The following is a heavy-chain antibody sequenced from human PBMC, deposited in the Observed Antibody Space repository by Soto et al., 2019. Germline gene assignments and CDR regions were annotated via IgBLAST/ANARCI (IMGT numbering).Heavy chain of an antibody. CDR1: GIDFSNYA. Sequence: WGSLRLSCVASGIDFSNYAMSWVRQAPGKGLEWVSISSASGRSRYHAYSVKVRFTISRDNSKNTLYLHMTNLRAEDTAVYYCAKDGNWLDVYFDXWGQGTPVTVSX. D-gene: IGHD6-19*01. J-gene: IGHJ4*02. V-gene: IGHV3-23*01. CDR2: SSASGRSR. CDR3: AKDGNWLDVYFDX.